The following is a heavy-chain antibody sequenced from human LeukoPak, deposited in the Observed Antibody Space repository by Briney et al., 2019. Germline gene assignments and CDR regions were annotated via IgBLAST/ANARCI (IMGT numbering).Heavy chain of an antibody. CDR1: CYTFFTYG. CDR2: ISAYNGNS. CDR3: AREHYGDAY. V-gene: IGHV1-18*04. Sequence: ASVMVSCKASCYTFFTYGSSWVRQDPGEGLQGMGWISAYNGNSNYAQKFQGRVTMTRDTSTSTVYMELRSLRFDDTAVYYGAREHYGDAYWGQGNLVTVSS. J-gene: IGHJ4*02. D-gene: IGHD4-17*01.